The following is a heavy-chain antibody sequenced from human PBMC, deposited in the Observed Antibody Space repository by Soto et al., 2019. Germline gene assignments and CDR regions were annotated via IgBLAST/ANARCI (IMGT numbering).Heavy chain of an antibody. Sequence: SVKVSCKASGYTFTNYAISWVRQAPGQGLEWMGGIIPIFGTANYAQKFQGRVTITADESTSTAYMELSSLRSEDTVVYYCATYCSSTSCYSYYYYGMDVWGQGTTVTVSS. CDR1: GYTFTNYA. V-gene: IGHV1-69*13. D-gene: IGHD2-2*01. CDR2: IIPIFGTA. CDR3: ATYCSSTSCYSYYYYGMDV. J-gene: IGHJ6*02.